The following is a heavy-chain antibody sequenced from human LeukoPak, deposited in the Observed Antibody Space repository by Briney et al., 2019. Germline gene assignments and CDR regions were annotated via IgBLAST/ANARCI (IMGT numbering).Heavy chain of an antibody. CDR2: IIPIFGTA. CDR1: GGTFSSYA. Sequence: SVKVSRKASGGTFSSYAISWVRQAPGQGLEWMGRIIPIFGTANYAQKFQGRVTITTDESTSTAYMELSSLRSEDTAVYYCAILGLYDLGAFDIWGQGTMVTVSS. V-gene: IGHV1-69*05. D-gene: IGHD3-16*01. CDR3: AILGLYDLGAFDI. J-gene: IGHJ3*02.